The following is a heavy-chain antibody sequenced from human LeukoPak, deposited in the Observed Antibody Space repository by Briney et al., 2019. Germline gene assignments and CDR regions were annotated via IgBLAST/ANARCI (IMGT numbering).Heavy chain of an antibody. V-gene: IGHV4-59*12. CDR1: GDSISSYY. CDR3: ARILTGYYPSFYYYYYMDV. D-gene: IGHD3-9*01. Sequence: PSETLSLTCNVSGDSISSYYWNWIRQPPGKGLEWIGYIYYTGSTDYNPSLKSRVTISVDTSKNQFSLKLSSVTAADTAVYYCARILTGYYPSFYYYYYMDVWGKGTTVTISS. CDR2: IYYTGST. J-gene: IGHJ6*03.